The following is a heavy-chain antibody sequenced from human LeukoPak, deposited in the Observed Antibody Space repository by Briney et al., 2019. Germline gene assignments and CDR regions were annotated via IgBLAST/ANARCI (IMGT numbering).Heavy chain of an antibody. CDR1: GFTFSDYY. D-gene: IGHD2-2*01. J-gene: IGHJ6*02. CDR2: ISSSGSTI. CDR3: ARGIVVVPAAPLEYYYGMDV. Sequence: PGGSLRLSCAASGFTFSDYYMSWIRQAPGKGLEGVSYISSSGSTIYYADSVKGRFTISRDNAKNSLYLQMNSLRAEDTAVYYCARGIVVVPAAPLEYYYGMDVWGQGTTVTVSS. V-gene: IGHV3-11*01.